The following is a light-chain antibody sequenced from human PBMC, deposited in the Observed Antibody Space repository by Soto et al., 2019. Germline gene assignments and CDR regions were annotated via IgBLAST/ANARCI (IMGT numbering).Light chain of an antibody. CDR3: SSYTSRSTPV. CDR1: SSDVGTYKY. V-gene: IGLV2-14*01. J-gene: IGLJ2*01. Sequence: QSALTQPASVSGSPGQSITISCTGTSSDVGTYKYVSWYQQLPGKAPKLMIYEVSNRPSGVSNRFSGSKSGNTASLTISELQAEDEADYSCSSYTSRSTPVFGGGTQLTVL. CDR2: EVS.